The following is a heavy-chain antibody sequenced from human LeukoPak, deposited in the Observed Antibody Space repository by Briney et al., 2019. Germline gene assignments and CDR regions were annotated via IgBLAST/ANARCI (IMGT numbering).Heavy chain of an antibody. CDR1: GGSISSYY. CDR2: IYTSGST. J-gene: IGHJ6*02. CDR3: ARDPPYLWSGYIGTYYYYGMDV. V-gene: IGHV4-4*07. Sequence: SETLSLTCTVSGGSISSYYWSWIRQPAGKGLEWIGRIYTSGSTNYNPSLKSRVTMSVDTSKNQFSLELSSVTAADTAVYYCARDPPYLWSGYIGTYYYYGMDVWGQGTTVTVSS. D-gene: IGHD3-3*01.